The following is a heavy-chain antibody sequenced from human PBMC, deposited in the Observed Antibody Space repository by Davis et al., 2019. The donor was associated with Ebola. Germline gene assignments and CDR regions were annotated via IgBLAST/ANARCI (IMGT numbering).Heavy chain of an antibody. CDR1: GFTFSTYW. V-gene: IGHV3-7*01. CDR2: INQDGSAK. D-gene: IGHD2-2*02. Sequence: GESLKISCAASGFTFSTYWMTWVRQAPGKGLEWVANINQDGSAKQYVDSVKGRFTISRDNAENSVYLQMNSLRAEDTAVYYCATANRAISGYGGQGILVSVSS. J-gene: IGHJ4*02. CDR3: ATANRAISGY.